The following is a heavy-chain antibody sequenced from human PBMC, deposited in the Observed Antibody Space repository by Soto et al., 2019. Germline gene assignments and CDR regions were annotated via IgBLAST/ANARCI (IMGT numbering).Heavy chain of an antibody. Sequence: EVQLLESGGGLVQPGGSLRLSCAASGFTFSSYAMTWVRQAPGKGLEWVSTISASGGGTYYGDSVKGRFTISRDISKNTWYLQMNSLRAEDTAVYYCAKAESGSYCAYWGQGTLVTVSS. J-gene: IGHJ4*02. CDR3: AKAESGSYCAY. D-gene: IGHD1-26*01. CDR1: GFTFSSYA. V-gene: IGHV3-23*01. CDR2: ISASGGGT.